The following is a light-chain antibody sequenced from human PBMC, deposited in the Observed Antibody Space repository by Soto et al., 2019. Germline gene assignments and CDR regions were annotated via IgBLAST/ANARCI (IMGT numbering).Light chain of an antibody. CDR1: SSDVGGYNL. CDR2: DVT. J-gene: IGLJ3*02. Sequence: QSVLTQPRSVSGSPGQSVTISCTGTSSDVGGYNLVSWYQQHPGKAPKLIIYDVTKRPSGVPDRFSGSKSGNTASLTISGLQAEDEADYYCCSYAGSYTLWVFGGGTKITVL. CDR3: CSYAGSYTLWV. V-gene: IGLV2-11*01.